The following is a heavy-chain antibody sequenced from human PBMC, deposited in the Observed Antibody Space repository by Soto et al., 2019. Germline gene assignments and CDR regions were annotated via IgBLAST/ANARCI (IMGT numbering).Heavy chain of an antibody. V-gene: IGHV4-39*01. D-gene: IGHD6-19*01. Sequence: SKTLSLTCSVSVGSINSSSYFWGWVRQPPGKGLEWIGSIYYSGSTYYNPSLRSRVTISVDTSKNQFSLKLSSVTAADTAVFYCARHYSSGSRNWFDPWGQGTLVT. CDR1: VGSINSSSYF. CDR3: ARHYSSGSRNWFDP. CDR2: IYYSGST. J-gene: IGHJ5*02.